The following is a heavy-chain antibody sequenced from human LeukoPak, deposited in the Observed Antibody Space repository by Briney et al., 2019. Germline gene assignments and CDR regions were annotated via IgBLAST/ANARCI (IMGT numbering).Heavy chain of an antibody. J-gene: IGHJ3*02. Sequence: QTGGSLRLSCAASGFTFSDYILDWVRQAPGKGLEWVGRIRRGANSYTTEYAASVKGRFTISRDDSKNSLYLHMNSLKTEDTAVYHCSRDGGEGGNSAFDIWGQGTTVTVSS. D-gene: IGHD3-16*01. V-gene: IGHV3-72*01. CDR2: IRRGANSYTT. CDR3: SRDGGEGGNSAFDI. CDR1: GFTFSDYI.